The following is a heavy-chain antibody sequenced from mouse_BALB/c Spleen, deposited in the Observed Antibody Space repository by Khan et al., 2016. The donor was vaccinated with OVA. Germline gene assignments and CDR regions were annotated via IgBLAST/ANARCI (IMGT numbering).Heavy chain of an antibody. Sequence: VQLQESGAELAKPGASVKMSCKASGYTFTSYWMHWIKQRPGQGLEWIGYINPTSGYTDYNQKFKDKATLTADKSSSTAYMQLSILTSDDSAGYYCARDRIDYWGQGTALTVSS. CDR3: ARDRIDY. CDR2: INPTSGYT. V-gene: IGHV1-7*01. CDR1: GYTFTSYW. J-gene: IGHJ2*01.